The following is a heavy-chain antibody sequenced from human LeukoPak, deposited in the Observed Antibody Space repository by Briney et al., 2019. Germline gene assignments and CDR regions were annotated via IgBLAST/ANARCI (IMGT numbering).Heavy chain of an antibody. CDR1: GFTLSTYA. V-gene: IGHV3-23*01. CDR2: TSSSDAGT. Sequence: PGGSLRLSCVASGFTLSTYAMSWVRQTPGKGLEWVAATSSSDAGTYHADSVRGRFTISRDNSKNTLYLQMNSLRAEDAAVYFCAELGITMIGGVWGKGTTVTISS. J-gene: IGHJ6*04. D-gene: IGHD3-10*02. CDR3: AELGITMIGGV.